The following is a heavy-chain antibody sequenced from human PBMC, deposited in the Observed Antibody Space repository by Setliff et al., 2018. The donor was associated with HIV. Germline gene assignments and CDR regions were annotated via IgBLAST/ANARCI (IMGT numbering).Heavy chain of an antibody. D-gene: IGHD4-17*01. CDR1: GDSITHYY. CDR2: IFDSENN. J-gene: IGHJ3*01. CDR3: ARQITSVTPEMLVVNDAFDV. Sequence: SESLSLTCSVSGDSITHYYWNWIRQPPGKGLEWIGNIFDSENNNYNPSLKSRVSMSVDTSKNQFSLRLTSVTAADTAVYYCARQITSVTPEMLVVNDAFDVWGQGKMVTVSS. V-gene: IGHV4-59*01.